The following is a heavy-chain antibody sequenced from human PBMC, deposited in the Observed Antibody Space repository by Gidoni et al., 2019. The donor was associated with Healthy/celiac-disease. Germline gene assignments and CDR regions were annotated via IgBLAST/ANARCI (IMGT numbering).Heavy chain of an antibody. CDR3: ARGGQYSGSYYLDY. V-gene: IGHV4-34*01. D-gene: IGHD1-26*01. CDR2: INHSGST. Sequence: HVQLQQWGAGLLKPSETLSLTCPVHGGSFSGYYWCWVRQPPGTGLEWIGEINHSGSTNYNPSLKSRVTISVDTSKNQFSLKLSSVTAADTAVYYCARGGQYSGSYYLDYWGQGTLVTVSS. CDR1: GGSFSGYY. J-gene: IGHJ4*02.